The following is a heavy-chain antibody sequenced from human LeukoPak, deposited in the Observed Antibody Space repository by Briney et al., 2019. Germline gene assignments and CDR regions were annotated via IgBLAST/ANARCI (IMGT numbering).Heavy chain of an antibody. V-gene: IGHV4-39*07. D-gene: IGHD6-13*01. Sequence: PSETLSLTCTVSGGSISSSSYYWGWIRQPPGKGLEWIGSIYYSGSTYYNPSLKSRVTISVDTSKNQFSLKLSSVTAADTAVYYCARGAAAGTGYWGQGTLVTVSS. CDR2: IYYSGST. J-gene: IGHJ4*02. CDR3: ARGAAAGTGY. CDR1: GGSISSSSYY.